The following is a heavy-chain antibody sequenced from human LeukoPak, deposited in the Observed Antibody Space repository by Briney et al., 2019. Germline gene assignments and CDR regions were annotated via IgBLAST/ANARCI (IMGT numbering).Heavy chain of an antibody. CDR2: IYTSGST. J-gene: IGHJ6*03. Sequence: SETLSLTCTVSGGSISSYYWSWIRQPAGKGLEWIGRIYTSGSTNYSPSLKSRVTMSVDTSKNQFSLKLSSVTAADTAVYYCARITSPLGPGYYYYYMDVWGKGTTVTVSS. CDR1: GGSISSYY. V-gene: IGHV4-4*07. D-gene: IGHD3-16*01. CDR3: ARITSPLGPGYYYYYMDV.